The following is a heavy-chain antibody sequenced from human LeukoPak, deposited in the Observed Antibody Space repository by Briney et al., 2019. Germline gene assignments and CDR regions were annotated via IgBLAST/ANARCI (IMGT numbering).Heavy chain of an antibody. D-gene: IGHD1-14*01. J-gene: IGHJ4*02. CDR2: ISSSGSTT. V-gene: IGHV3-11*01. Sequence: PGRSLRLSCAASAFTFSDYHMTWGRQPPGKGLQWVSYISSSGSTTYYADSVKGRFTISRDNAGNSLYLQMNSLRAEDTALYYCAREKAGPADYWGQGTLVTVSS. CDR3: AREKAGPADY. CDR1: AFTFSDYH.